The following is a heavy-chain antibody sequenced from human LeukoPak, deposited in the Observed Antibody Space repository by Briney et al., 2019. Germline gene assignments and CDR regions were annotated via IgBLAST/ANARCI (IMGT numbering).Heavy chain of an antibody. D-gene: IGHD1-26*01. J-gene: IGHJ4*02. Sequence: SETLSLTCTVSGGSISSYYWSWIRQPPGKGLEWIGYIYYSGSTNYNPSLKSRVTISVDTSKNQFSLKLSSVTAADTAVYYCARGSSEPAGAFDYWGQGTLATVSS. V-gene: IGHV4-59*01. CDR3: ARGSSEPAGAFDY. CDR2: IYYSGST. CDR1: GGSISSYY.